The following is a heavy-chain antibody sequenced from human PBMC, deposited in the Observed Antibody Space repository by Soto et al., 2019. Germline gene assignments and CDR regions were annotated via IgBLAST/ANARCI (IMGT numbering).Heavy chain of an antibody. CDR1: GFTFSSYD. Sequence: PGGSLRLSCAASGFTFSSYDMHWVRQATGKGLEWASAIGTAGDTYYPGSVKGRFTISRENAKNSLYLQMNSLRAEDTAVYYCARDLRLAPGRYYYYGMDVWGQGTTVTVSS. V-gene: IGHV3-13*01. CDR2: IGTAGDT. CDR3: ARDLRLAPGRYYYYGMDV. D-gene: IGHD3-16*01. J-gene: IGHJ6*02.